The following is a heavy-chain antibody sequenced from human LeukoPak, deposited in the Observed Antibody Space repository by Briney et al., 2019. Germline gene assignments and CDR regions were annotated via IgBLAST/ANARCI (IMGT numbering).Heavy chain of an antibody. Sequence: PGGSLRLSCAASGFTFSSYGMHWVRQAPGKGLEWVAFIRYDGSNKYYADSVKGRFTISRDNSKNTLYLQMNSLRAEDTAVYYCAKEGGTGTRFDYWGQGTLVTVSS. CDR1: GFTFSSYG. J-gene: IGHJ4*02. D-gene: IGHD1-7*01. CDR3: AKEGGTGTRFDY. V-gene: IGHV3-30*02. CDR2: IRYDGSNK.